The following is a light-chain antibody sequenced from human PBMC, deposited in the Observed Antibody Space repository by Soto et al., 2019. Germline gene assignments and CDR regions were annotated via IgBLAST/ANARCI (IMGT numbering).Light chain of an antibody. V-gene: IGKV4-1*01. CDR2: WAS. CDR1: QSILFTSNKKDY. J-gene: IGKJ5*01. Sequence: DIVTTQSPDSLAVSLGERATIHCKTSQSILFTSNKKDYLAWYQQKPGQPPKLLIYWASIRESGVPDRFSGSGSGTDFTLTISSLQAEDVALYYCQQYYSSITFGQGTRLEIK. CDR3: QQYYSSIT.